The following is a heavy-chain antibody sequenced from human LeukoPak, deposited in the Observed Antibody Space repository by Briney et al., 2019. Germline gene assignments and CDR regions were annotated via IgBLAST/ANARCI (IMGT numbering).Heavy chain of an antibody. V-gene: IGHV3-74*01. J-gene: IGHJ3*02. D-gene: IGHD1-26*01. Sequence: GGSLRLFCAASGFSFSSYWMHWVRQAPGKGLVWVSRINSDGSSTTYADSVKGRFTISRDNDKNTLYVQMNSLRAEDTAVYYCARRGATRVAFDIWGQGTMVTVSS. CDR3: ARRGATRVAFDI. CDR1: GFSFSSYW. CDR2: INSDGSST.